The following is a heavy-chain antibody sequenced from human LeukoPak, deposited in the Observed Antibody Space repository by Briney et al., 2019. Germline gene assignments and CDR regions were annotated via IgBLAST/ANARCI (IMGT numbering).Heavy chain of an antibody. Sequence: GGSLRLSCAASGFTFSSYGMSWVRQAPGKGLEWVSAISGSGGSTYYADSVKGRFTISRDNSKNTLYLQMNSLRAEDTAVYYCAKWRGPGIAAAGRPFDYWGQGTLVTVSS. D-gene: IGHD6-13*01. CDR1: GFTFSSYG. CDR3: AKWRGPGIAAAGRPFDY. V-gene: IGHV3-23*01. CDR2: ISGSGGST. J-gene: IGHJ4*02.